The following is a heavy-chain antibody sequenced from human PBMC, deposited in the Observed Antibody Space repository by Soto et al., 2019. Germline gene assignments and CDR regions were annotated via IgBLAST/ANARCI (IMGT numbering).Heavy chain of an antibody. CDR2: VYTSGST. V-gene: IGHV4-4*07. D-gene: IGHD1-26*01. Sequence: TLSLTCNVSGGSMSKYYWSWIRQPAGKGLEWIGRVYTSGSTNYNPSLKSRVTMSIDTSNNHFSLKLNSVTAADTAVYYCARTVGAAYYFDFWGQGTLVTVSS. CDR3: ARTVGAAYYFDF. J-gene: IGHJ4*02. CDR1: GGSMSKYY.